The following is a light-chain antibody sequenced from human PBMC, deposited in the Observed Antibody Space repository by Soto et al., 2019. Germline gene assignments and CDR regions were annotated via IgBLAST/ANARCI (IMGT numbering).Light chain of an antibody. CDR2: GAS. V-gene: IGKV3-15*01. CDR3: QQYNKRFSIS. Sequence: EIVMTQSPATLSVSPGERAILSCRASESISSKLGWYQQRPGQAPRLLIYGASIRATGIPTRFSGSGSGTEFTLTISSLQSEDSAVYYCQQYNKRFSISFGQGTRLEIK. CDR1: ESISSK. J-gene: IGKJ5*01.